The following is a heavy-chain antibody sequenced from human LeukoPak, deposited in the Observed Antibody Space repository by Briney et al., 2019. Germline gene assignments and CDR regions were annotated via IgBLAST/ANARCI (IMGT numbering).Heavy chain of an antibody. CDR1: GFTFSNYV. J-gene: IGHJ3*02. V-gene: IGHV3-30-3*01. D-gene: IGHD5-12*01. Sequence: GGSPRLSCAASGFTFSNYVMHWVRQAPGKGLEWVVVVSFDDGGNKYYADSGKGRFTISRDNSKNTLYLQMNSLRAEDTAVYYCAREIGGYHDAFDIWGQGTMVTVSS. CDR3: AREIGGYHDAFDI. CDR2: VSFDDGGNK.